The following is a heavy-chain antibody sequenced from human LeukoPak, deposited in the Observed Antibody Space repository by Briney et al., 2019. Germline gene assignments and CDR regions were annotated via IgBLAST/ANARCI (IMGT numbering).Heavy chain of an antibody. V-gene: IGHV1-69*05. J-gene: IGHJ5*02. CDR3: ARGCSSTSCYSGGDWFDP. CDR1: GGTFSSYA. CDR2: IIPIFGTA. Sequence: SVKVSCKASGGTFSSYAISWVRQAPGQGLEWMGGIIPIFGTANYAQKFQGRVTITTDESTSTAYMELSSLRSEDTAVYYCARGCSSTSCYSGGDWFDPWGQGTLVTVSS. D-gene: IGHD2-2*01.